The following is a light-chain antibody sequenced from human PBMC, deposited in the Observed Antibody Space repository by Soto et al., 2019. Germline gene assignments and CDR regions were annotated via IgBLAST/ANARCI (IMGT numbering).Light chain of an antibody. J-gene: IGLJ1*01. Sequence: QSALTQPASVSGSPGQSITISCTGTSSDVGGYNYVSWYQQHPGKAPKLMIFEVSNRPSGVSSRFSGSKSGNTASLTISGLQAEDEADYYCSSYTTSSTLEGVFGTGTKVTVL. CDR3: SSYTTSSTLEGV. V-gene: IGLV2-14*01. CDR2: EVS. CDR1: SSDVGGYNY.